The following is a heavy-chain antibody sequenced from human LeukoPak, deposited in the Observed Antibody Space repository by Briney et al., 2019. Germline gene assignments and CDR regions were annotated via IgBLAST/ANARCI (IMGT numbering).Heavy chain of an antibody. CDR1: GGSFSSHA. CDR3: AREGTMVRGVITLEYFQH. D-gene: IGHD3-10*01. J-gene: IGHJ1*01. V-gene: IGHV1-69*05. CDR2: TIPIFGTT. Sequence: ASVKVSCKASGGSFSSHAITWVRQAPGQGLEWMGGTIPIFGTTNYAQMFQGRVTITTDESTSTAYMELSSLRSDDTAVYYCAREGTMVRGVITLEYFQHWGQGTLVTVSS.